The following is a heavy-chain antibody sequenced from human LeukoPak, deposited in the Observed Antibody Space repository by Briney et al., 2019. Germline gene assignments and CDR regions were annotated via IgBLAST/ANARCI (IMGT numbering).Heavy chain of an antibody. CDR1: GYSFSNYY. D-gene: IGHD1-26*01. CDR3: ASRTGSYYPFDS. Sequence: GASLKISFKGSGYSFSNYYIDWVRPKPGKGLEWMGVMYPGGSDIRYSPSFQGQVTITADKSIDTAYLQWSSLKASDSAMYYCASRTGSYYPFDSWGQGTLVTVSS. J-gene: IGHJ4*02. V-gene: IGHV5-51*01. CDR2: MYPGGSDI.